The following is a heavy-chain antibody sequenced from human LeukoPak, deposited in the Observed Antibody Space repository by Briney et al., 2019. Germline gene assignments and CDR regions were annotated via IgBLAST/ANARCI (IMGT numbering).Heavy chain of an antibody. CDR3: ARVEVVPAAIVGYYYYYGMDV. J-gene: IGHJ6*02. CDR2: IKQDGSEK. CDR1: GFTFSSYW. V-gene: IGHV3-7*01. D-gene: IGHD2-2*01. Sequence: GGSLRLSCAASGFTFSSYWMSWVPQAPGKGLEWVANIKQDGSEKYYVDSVKGRFTISRDNAKNSLYLQMNSLSAEDTAVYYCARVEVVPAAIVGYYYYYGMDVWGQGTTVTVSS.